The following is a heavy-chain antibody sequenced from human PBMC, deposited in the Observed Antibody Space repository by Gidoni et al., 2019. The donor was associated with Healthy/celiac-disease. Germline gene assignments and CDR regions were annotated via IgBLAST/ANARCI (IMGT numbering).Heavy chain of an antibody. Sequence: QVQLVESGGGVVQPGRSLRRSCAASGFTFRSYGMHWVRQAPGKGLEWVAVISYDGSNKYYADSVKGRFTISRDNSKNTLYLQMNSLRAEDTAVYYCAKALAYCSSTSCYTPYYYGMDVWGQGTTVTVSS. V-gene: IGHV3-30*18. CDR1: GFTFRSYG. J-gene: IGHJ6*02. CDR2: ISYDGSNK. CDR3: AKALAYCSSTSCYTPYYYGMDV. D-gene: IGHD2-2*02.